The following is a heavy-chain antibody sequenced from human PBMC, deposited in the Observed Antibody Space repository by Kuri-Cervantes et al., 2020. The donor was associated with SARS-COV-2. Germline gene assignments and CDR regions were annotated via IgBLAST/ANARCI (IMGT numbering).Heavy chain of an antibody. CDR2: ISSSSSTI. V-gene: IGHV3-48*02. D-gene: IGHD5-12*01. CDR1: GFTFSSYS. CDR3: ARDANYGSRLPRKFDY. J-gene: IGHJ4*02. Sequence: GESLKISCAASGFTFSSYSMSWVRQAPGKGLEWVSYISSSSSTIYYADSVNGRFTISRDNAKNSLYLQMNSLRDEDTAVYYCARDANYGSRLPRKFDYWGQGTLVTVSS.